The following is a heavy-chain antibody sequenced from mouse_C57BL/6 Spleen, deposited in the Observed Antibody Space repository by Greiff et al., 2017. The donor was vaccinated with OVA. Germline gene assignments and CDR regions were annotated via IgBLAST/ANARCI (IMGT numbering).Heavy chain of an antibody. J-gene: IGHJ2*01. CDR2: IDPSDSYT. V-gene: IGHV1-59*01. CDR3: ARSEGFDY. Sequence: VKLQQPGAELVRPGTSVKLSCKASGYTFTSYWMHWVKQRPGQGLEWIGVIDPSDSYTNYNQKFKGKATLTVDTSSSTAYMQLSSLTSEDSAVYYCARSEGFDYWGQGTTLTVSS. CDR1: GYTFTSYW.